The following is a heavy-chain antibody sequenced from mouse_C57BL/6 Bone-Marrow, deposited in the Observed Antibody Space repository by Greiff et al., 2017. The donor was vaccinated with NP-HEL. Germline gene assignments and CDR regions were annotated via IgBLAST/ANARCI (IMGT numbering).Heavy chain of an antibody. Sequence: VHVKQSGPELVKPGASVKMSCKASGYTFTDYNMHWVKQSHGKSLEWIGYINPNNGGTSYNQKFKGKATLTVNKSSSTAYMELRSLTSEDSAVYYCARAYDYDGFAYWGQGTLVTVSA. D-gene: IGHD2-4*01. CDR3: ARAYDYDGFAY. CDR1: GYTFTDYN. J-gene: IGHJ3*01. V-gene: IGHV1-22*01. CDR2: INPNNGGT.